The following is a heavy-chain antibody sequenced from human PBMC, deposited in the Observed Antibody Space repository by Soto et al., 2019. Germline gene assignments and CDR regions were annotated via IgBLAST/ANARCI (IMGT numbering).Heavy chain of an antibody. D-gene: IGHD2-2*01. J-gene: IGHJ6*02. CDR2: INPSGGST. CDR3: ARTCRVVPAANPYYYYGMDV. Sequence: ASVKVSCKASGYTFTSYYMHWVRQAPGQGLEWMGIINPSGGSTSYAQKFQGRVTMTRDTSTSTVYMELGSLRSEDTAVYYCARTCRVVPAANPYYYYGMDVWGQGTTVTVSS. V-gene: IGHV1-46*01. CDR1: GYTFTSYY.